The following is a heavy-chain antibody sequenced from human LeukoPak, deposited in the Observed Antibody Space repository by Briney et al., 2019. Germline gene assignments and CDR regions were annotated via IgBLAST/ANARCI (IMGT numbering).Heavy chain of an antibody. V-gene: IGHV4-34*01. Sequence: PSETLSLTCAVYGGSFSGYYWSWIRQSPGKGLEWIGEINHSGSTNYNPSLKSRVTISVDTSKNQFSLKLSSVTAADTAVYYCARAQYGSGSDFDYWGQGTLVTVSS. CDR3: ARAQYGSGSDFDY. J-gene: IGHJ4*02. D-gene: IGHD3-10*01. CDR2: INHSGST. CDR1: GGSFSGYY.